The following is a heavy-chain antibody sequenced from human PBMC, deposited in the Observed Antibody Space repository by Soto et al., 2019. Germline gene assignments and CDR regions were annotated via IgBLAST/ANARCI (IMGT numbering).Heavy chain of an antibody. D-gene: IGHD6-6*01. Sequence: QVQLQESGPGLVKPSQTLSLTCTVSGGSISSGDYYWSWIRQPPGKGLEWIGYIYYGGSTYYTPYLKSRLTISIVAAKTQFALQLSSVTAADTAVYYCARDVVYSTSRIDSWGQGTLVTVSS. CDR2: IYYGGST. CDR1: GGSISSGDYY. CDR3: ARDVVYSTSRIDS. J-gene: IGHJ4*02. V-gene: IGHV4-30-4*01.